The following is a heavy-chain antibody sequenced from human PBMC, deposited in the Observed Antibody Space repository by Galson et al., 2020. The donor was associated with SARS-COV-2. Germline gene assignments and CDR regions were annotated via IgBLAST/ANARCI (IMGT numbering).Heavy chain of an antibody. CDR1: GFTFSSYP. J-gene: IGHJ4*02. Sequence: GGSLRLSCAASGFTFSSYPMHWVRQAPGKGLEWVAVISYDGSNKYYADSVKGRFTISRDNSKNTLYLQMNSLRAEDTAVFYCARHNTMFRGVHSGSFDYWGQGTLVTVSS. CDR3: ARHNTMFRGVHSGSFDY. V-gene: IGHV3-30*04. D-gene: IGHD3-10*01. CDR2: ISYDGSNK.